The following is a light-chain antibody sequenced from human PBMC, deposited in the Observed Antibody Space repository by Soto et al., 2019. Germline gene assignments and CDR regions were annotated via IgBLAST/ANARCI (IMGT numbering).Light chain of an antibody. CDR3: QQYYSSPLT. CDR2: WAS. V-gene: IGKV4-1*01. CDR1: QSVLFSSNNNNY. J-gene: IGKJ4*01. Sequence: DIVMTQSPDSLAVSLGARATINCKSSQSVLFSSNNNNYLAWYQQKPGQPPKLLIYWASTRESGVPDRFSGSGSGTDFTLTISSLQAEDVAVYYYQQYYSSPLTFGGGTKADIK.